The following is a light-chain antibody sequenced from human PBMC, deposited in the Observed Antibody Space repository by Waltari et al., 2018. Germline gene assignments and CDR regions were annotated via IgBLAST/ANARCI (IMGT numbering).Light chain of an antibody. Sequence: IQMSQSPSSLSASVGDRVTITCRASQGISSYLNWYQQKPGKAPKLLIYYANSFASGVPSRFTVSGSGTEFTLTISILQPEDFATYYCQQGNSYPYSFGQGTKVEIK. CDR2: YAN. V-gene: IGKV1-13*02. CDR3: QQGNSYPYS. CDR1: QGISSY. J-gene: IGKJ2*03.